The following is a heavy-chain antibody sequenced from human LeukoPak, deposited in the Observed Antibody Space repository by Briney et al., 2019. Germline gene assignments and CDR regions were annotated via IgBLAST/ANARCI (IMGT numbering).Heavy chain of an antibody. D-gene: IGHD3-22*01. CDR3: AKDNYYYDSSGYWAL. Sequence: GGSLRLSCAASGFTFSSYVMTWVRQAPGKGLEWVSTIKDNGHTAFYADSVKGRFTISRDNSKNTLYLQMNSLRAEDTAVYYCAKDNYYYDSSGYWALWGQGTLVTVSS. J-gene: IGHJ4*02. CDR2: IKDNGHTA. V-gene: IGHV3-23*01. CDR1: GFTFSSYV.